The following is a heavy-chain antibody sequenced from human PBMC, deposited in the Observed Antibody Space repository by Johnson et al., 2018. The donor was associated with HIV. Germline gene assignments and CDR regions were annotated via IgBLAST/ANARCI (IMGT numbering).Heavy chain of an antibody. CDR2: IWYDGSNK. CDR3: ARGLGITMVRGLDAFDI. D-gene: IGHD3-10*01. Sequence: QVQLVESGGGVVQPGRSLRLSCVASGFTITTYGMHWVRQAPGKGLEWVAVIWYDGSNKYYADSVKGRFTISRDNAKNSLYLQMNSLRAEDTAVYYCARGLGITMVRGLDAFDIWGQGTMVTVSS. CDR1: GFTITTYG. J-gene: IGHJ3*02. V-gene: IGHV3-33*01.